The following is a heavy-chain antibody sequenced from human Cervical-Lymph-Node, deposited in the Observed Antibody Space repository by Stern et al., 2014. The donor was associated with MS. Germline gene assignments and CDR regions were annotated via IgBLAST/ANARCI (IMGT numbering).Heavy chain of an antibody. CDR1: GFTFSSYA. D-gene: IGHD1-26*01. V-gene: IGHV3-30*01. CDR3: GKGGADYYYYWGMDV. CDR2: ISYDGSNK. J-gene: IGHJ6*04. Sequence: VQLVESGGGVVQPGRSLRLSCAASGFTFSSYAMHWVRQAPGKGLEWVAVISYDGSNKYYADSVKGRFTISRDNSKNTLYLQMNSRKAKDTAVYYWGKGGADYYYYWGMDVWGKGTTVTVSS.